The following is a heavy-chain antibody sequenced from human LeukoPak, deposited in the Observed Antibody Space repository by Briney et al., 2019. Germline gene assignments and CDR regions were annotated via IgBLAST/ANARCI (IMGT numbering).Heavy chain of an antibody. CDR2: ISWNSGSI. CDR3: AKDRDYDILTGPTMDV. J-gene: IGHJ6*02. CDR1: GFTFDDYA. V-gene: IGHV3-9*01. D-gene: IGHD3-9*01. Sequence: GGPLRLSCAASGFTFDDYAMHWVRQAPGEGLEWVSGISWNSGSIGYADSVKGRFTISRDKAKNSLYLQMNSLRAEDTALYYCAKDRDYDILTGPTMDVWGQGTTVTVSS.